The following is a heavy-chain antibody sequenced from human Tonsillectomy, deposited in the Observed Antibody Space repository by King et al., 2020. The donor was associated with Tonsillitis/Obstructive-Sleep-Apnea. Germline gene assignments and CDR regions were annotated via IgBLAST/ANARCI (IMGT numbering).Heavy chain of an antibody. CDR1: GFTVSSNY. CDR3: ARSSAGYSYGSFDY. J-gene: IGHJ4*02. Sequence: QLVQSGGGLVQPGGSLRLSCAASGFTVSSNYMSWVRQDPGKGLEWVSVIYSGGSTYYADSVKGRFTISRHNSKNTLYLQMNSLRAEDTAVYYCARSSAGYSYGSFDYWGQGTLVTVSS. V-gene: IGHV3-53*04. D-gene: IGHD5-18*01. CDR2: IYSGGST.